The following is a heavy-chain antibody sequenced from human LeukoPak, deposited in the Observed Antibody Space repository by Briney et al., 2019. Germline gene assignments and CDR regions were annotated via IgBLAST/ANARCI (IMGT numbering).Heavy chain of an antibody. CDR3: VRSYYYDSNGHGFDY. CDR2: ISSNGGST. D-gene: IGHD3-22*01. CDR1: GFTFSSYA. V-gene: IGHV3-64D*06. Sequence: SGGSLRLSCSASGFTFSSYAMHWVRQAPGKGLEYVSGISSNGGSTYYADSVKGRFIISRDNSKNTLYLQMSSLRAEDTAVCYCVRSYYYDSNGHGFDYWGQGTPVTVSS. J-gene: IGHJ4*02.